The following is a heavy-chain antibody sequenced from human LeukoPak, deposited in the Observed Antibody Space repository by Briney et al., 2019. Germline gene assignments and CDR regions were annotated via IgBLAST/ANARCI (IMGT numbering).Heavy chain of an antibody. J-gene: IGHJ4*02. CDR1: GGSISSSSYY. Sequence: KSSETLSLTCTVSGGSISSSSYYWGWIRQPPGKGLEWIGSIYYSGSTYYNPSLKSRVTISVDTSKNQFSLKLSSVTAADTAVYYCASFDYGGNSPYFDDWGQGILVTVSS. D-gene: IGHD4-23*01. CDR3: ASFDYGGNSPYFDD. CDR2: IYYSGST. V-gene: IGHV4-39*01.